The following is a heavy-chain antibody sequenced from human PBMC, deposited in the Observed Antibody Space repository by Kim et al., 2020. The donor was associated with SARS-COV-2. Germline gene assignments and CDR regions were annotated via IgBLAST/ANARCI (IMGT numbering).Heavy chain of an antibody. Sequence: GGSLRLSCAASGFTFSSYSMNWVRQAPGKGLEWVSSISSSSSYIYYADSVKGRFTISRDNAKNSLYLQMNSLRAEDTAVYYCARDGGYSYYDSSGYSRWIDWGQGTLVTVSS. CDR1: GFTFSSYS. D-gene: IGHD3-22*01. CDR3: ARDGGYSYYDSSGYSRWID. CDR2: ISSSSSYI. J-gene: IGHJ4*02. V-gene: IGHV3-21*01.